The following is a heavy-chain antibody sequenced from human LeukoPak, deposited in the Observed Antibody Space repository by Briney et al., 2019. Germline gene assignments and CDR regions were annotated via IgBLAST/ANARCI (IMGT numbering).Heavy chain of an antibody. CDR1: GFTVSSNY. J-gene: IGHJ4*02. CDR3: ATKRGYSYGQDY. D-gene: IGHD5-18*01. Sequence: GGSLRLSCAASGFTVSSNYMNWVRQAPGKGLEWVSVIYSGGNTYYADSVKGRFTISRDNSKNTVYLQMNSLRAEDTAVYYCATKRGYSYGQDYWGQGTLVTVSS. CDR2: IYSGGNT. V-gene: IGHV3-53*01.